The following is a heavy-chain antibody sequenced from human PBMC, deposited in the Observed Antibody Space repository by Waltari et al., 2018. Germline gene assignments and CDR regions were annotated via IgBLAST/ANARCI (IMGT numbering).Heavy chain of an antibody. J-gene: IGHJ3*01. CDR1: GGPVRGVG. CDR2: IIPMPGIT. CDR3: ARRVSTKGAFEV. Sequence: QVQLGQSGAEVKQPGSSVKVSCKSSGGPVRGVGLYWLRQAPGQGLEWMGKIIPMPGITDYEQKFQGRLRITADRSTTTGYMELRSLGSEDTAIYYCARRVSTKGAFEVWGRGTLVTVSP. V-gene: IGHV1-69*02. D-gene: IGHD5-12*01.